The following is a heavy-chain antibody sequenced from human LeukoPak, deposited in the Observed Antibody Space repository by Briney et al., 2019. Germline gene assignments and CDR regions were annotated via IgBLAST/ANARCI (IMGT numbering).Heavy chain of an antibody. V-gene: IGHV3-23*01. CDR3: AKPREQQLVYFDY. CDR2: ISGSGGST. D-gene: IGHD6-13*01. Sequence: TGGSLRLSRAASGFTFSSYAMSWVRQAPGKGLEWVSAISGSGGSTYYADSVKGRFTISRDNSKNTLYLQMNSLRAEDTAVYYCAKPREQQLVYFDYWGQGTLVTVSS. J-gene: IGHJ4*02. CDR1: GFTFSSYA.